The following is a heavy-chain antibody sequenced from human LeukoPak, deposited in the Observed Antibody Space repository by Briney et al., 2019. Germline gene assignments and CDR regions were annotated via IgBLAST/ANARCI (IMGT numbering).Heavy chain of an antibody. CDR2: ISYDGSNK. J-gene: IGHJ5*02. V-gene: IGHV3-30-3*01. D-gene: IGHD6-19*01. Sequence: GGSLRLSCAASGFTFSSYAMHWVRQAPGKGLEWVAVISYDGSNKYYADSVKGRFTISRDNSKNTLYLQMNSLRAEDTAVYYCARDVADPIAVAGNNWFDPWGQGTLVTASS. CDR3: ARDVADPIAVAGNNWFDP. CDR1: GFTFSSYA.